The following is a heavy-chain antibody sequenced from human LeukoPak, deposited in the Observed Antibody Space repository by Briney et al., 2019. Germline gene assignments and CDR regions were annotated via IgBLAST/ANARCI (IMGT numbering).Heavy chain of an antibody. V-gene: IGHV3-33*01. J-gene: IGHJ4*02. Sequence: GGSLRLSCAASGFTFSSYGMHWVRQAPGKGLEWVAVIWYDGSNKYYADSVKGRFTISRDNSKNTLYQQMNSLRAEDTAVYYCARGPDGAAAIFVYWGQGTLVTVSS. CDR2: IWYDGSNK. D-gene: IGHD2-2*01. CDR1: GFTFSSYG. CDR3: ARGPDGAAAIFVY.